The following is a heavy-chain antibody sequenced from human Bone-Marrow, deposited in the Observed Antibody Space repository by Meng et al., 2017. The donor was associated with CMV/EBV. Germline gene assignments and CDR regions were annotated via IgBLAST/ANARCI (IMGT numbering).Heavy chain of an antibody. V-gene: IGHV1-2*02. CDR2: INPNSGGT. J-gene: IGHJ6*02. CDR1: GGTFSSYA. CDR3: ARGYFMFSVNYYYYGMDV. Sequence: ASVKVSCKASGGTFSSYAISWVRQAPGQGLEWMGWINPNSGGTNYAQKFQGRVTMTRDTSISTAYMELSRLRSDDTAVYYCARGYFMFSVNYYYYGMDVWGQGTTVTVSS. D-gene: IGHD3-10*02.